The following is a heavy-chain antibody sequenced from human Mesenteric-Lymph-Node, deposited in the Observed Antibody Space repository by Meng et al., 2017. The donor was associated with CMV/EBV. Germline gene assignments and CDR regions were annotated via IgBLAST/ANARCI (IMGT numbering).Heavy chain of an antibody. V-gene: IGHV4-30-4*08. D-gene: IGHD3-10*01. Sequence: GSISSGDYYWSWIRQPPGKGLEWIGYIYYSGDTYYNPSLESRVTISVDTSNNQFSLRLSSVTAADTAVYYCARDTMVRGVMGSWLDPWGQGTLVTVSS. CDR3: ARDTMVRGVMGSWLDP. J-gene: IGHJ5*02. CDR2: IYYSGDT. CDR1: GSISSGDYY.